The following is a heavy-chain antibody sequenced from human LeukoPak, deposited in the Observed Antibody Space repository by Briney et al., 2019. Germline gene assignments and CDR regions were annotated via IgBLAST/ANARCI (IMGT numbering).Heavy chain of an antibody. CDR3: ARLNYYDSSGPWDFDL. D-gene: IGHD3-22*01. Sequence: GASVKVSCKASGYTFTSYGISWVRQAPGQGLEWMGWISAYNGNTNYAQRLQGRVTMTTDTSTSTAYMELRSLRSDDTAVYYCARLNYYDSSGPWDFDLWGRGTLVTVSS. CDR2: ISAYNGNT. J-gene: IGHJ2*01. V-gene: IGHV1-18*01. CDR1: GYTFTSYG.